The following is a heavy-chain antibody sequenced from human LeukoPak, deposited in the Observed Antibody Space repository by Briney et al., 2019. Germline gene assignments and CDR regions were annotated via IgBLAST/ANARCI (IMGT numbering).Heavy chain of an antibody. CDR1: GGSISSGSYY. CDR2: IYTSGST. V-gene: IGHV4-61*02. CDR3: ARADRGDDYGDYVPYSVFDY. J-gene: IGHJ4*02. D-gene: IGHD4-17*01. Sequence: SETLSLTCTVSGGSISSGSYYWSWIRQPAGKGLEWIGRIYTSGSTNYNPSLKSRVTISVDTSKNQFSLKLSSVTAADTAVYYCARADRGDDYGDYVPYSVFDYWGQGTLVTVSS.